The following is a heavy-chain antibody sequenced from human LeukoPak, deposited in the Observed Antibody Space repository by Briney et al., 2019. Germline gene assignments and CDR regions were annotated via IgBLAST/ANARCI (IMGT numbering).Heavy chain of an antibody. V-gene: IGHV3-33*01. CDR2: IWYDGSNK. D-gene: IGHD2-8*01. J-gene: IGHJ6*02. CDR1: GFTFSSYG. Sequence: GRSLRLSCAASGFTFSSYGMHWVRQAPGKGLEWVAVIWYDGSNKYYADSVKGRFTISRDNSKNTLYLQMNSLRAEDTAVYYCARAPYCTNGVCMEGMDVWGQGTTVTVSS. CDR3: ARAPYCTNGVCMEGMDV.